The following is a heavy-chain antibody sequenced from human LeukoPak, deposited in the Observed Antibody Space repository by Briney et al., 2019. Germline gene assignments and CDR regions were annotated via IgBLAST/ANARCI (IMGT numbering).Heavy chain of an antibody. D-gene: IGHD3-9*01. J-gene: IGHJ5*02. V-gene: IGHV5-51*01. CDR3: ARHQGVLYYDILTGYRRSNWFDP. Sequence: PGESLKISCKGSGYSFTSYWIGWVRQMPGKGLEWMGIIYPGDSDTRYSPSFRGQVTISADKSISTAYLQWSSLKASDTAMYYCARHQGVLYYDILTGYRRSNWFDPWGQGTLVTVSS. CDR1: GYSFTSYW. CDR2: IYPGDSDT.